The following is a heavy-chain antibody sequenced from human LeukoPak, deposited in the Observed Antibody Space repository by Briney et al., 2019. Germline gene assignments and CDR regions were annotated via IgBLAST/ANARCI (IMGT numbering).Heavy chain of an antibody. CDR1: GITFSDCG. V-gene: IGHV3-30*02. CDR3: AKDRPEWELKALFDY. Sequence: QPGGSLRLSCAASGITFSDCGFHWVRQAPGKGLERVAFIRNDASNKYYADSVKGRFTISRDNSKNTLYLQMNSLRAEDTAVYYCAKDRPEWELKALFDYWGQGTLVTVSS. J-gene: IGHJ4*02. D-gene: IGHD1-26*01. CDR2: IRNDASNK.